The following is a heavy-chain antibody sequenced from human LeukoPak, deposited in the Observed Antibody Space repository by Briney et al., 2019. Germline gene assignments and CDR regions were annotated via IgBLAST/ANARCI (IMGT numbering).Heavy chain of an antibody. CDR3: TTITMIREHEDY. V-gene: IGHV3-15*01. Sequence: RSGGSLRLSCAASGFTFTKAWMSWVRQAPGKGLEWVGRIKSRTDGGTTDYAAPVKGRFTISRDDSKNTLSLQMNSLKTEDTAVYYCTTITMIREHEDYWGQGTLVTVSS. CDR2: IKSRTDGGTT. D-gene: IGHD3-10*01. CDR1: GFTFTKAW. J-gene: IGHJ4*02.